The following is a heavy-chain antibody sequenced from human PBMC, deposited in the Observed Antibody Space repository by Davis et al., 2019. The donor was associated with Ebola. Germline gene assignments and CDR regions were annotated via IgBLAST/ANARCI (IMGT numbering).Heavy chain of an antibody. J-gene: IGHJ4*02. Sequence: SVPVPRLPSVYTFISYGTSPLRLAPGHRPDWTGWNSAYNGNTNYAQNLQGRVTMTTDTSTSTAYMELRSLRSDDTAVYYCARGPRVMEWLLYTGGYFDYWGQGTLVTVSS. CDR3: ARGPRVMEWLLYTGGYFDY. CDR2: NSAYNGNT. CDR1: VYTFISYG. D-gene: IGHD3-3*01. V-gene: IGHV1-18*04.